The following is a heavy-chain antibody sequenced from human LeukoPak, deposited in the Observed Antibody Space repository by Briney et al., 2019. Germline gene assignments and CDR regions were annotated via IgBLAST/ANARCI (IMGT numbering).Heavy chain of an antibody. Sequence: GRSLRLSCAASGFTFDDYAMHWVRQAPGKGLEWVSAISGPGGSTYYADSVKGRFTISRDNSKNTLSVQMNSLRAEDTAVYYCAKDLDRFNWNGGFDFWGQGTLVTVSS. CDR2: ISGPGGST. D-gene: IGHD1-1*01. J-gene: IGHJ4*02. CDR3: AKDLDRFNWNGGFDF. CDR1: GFTFDDYA. V-gene: IGHV3-23*01.